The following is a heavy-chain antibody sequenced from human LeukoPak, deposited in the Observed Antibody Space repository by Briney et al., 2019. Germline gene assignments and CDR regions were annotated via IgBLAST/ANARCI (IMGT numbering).Heavy chain of an antibody. J-gene: IGHJ4*02. CDR1: GGSISSYY. D-gene: IGHD6-19*01. Sequence: SETLSLTCTVSGGSISSYYWSWIRQPPGKGLEWIGYIYYNGSTNYNPSLKSRVTISVDTSKNQFSLKLSSVTAADTAVYYCARDLGSGIDYWGQGTLVTVSS. CDR3: ARDLGSGIDY. CDR2: IYYNGST. V-gene: IGHV4-59*01.